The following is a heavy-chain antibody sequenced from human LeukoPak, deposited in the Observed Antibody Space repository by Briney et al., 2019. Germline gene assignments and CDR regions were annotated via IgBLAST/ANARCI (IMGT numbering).Heavy chain of an antibody. J-gene: IGHJ4*02. CDR2: INTDTENP. Sequence: ASVKVSCKASGYTFTNYAVNWVRQAPGQGLEWMGWINTDTENPTYAQGFTGRFVFSSDTSVSTAYLQISSLKAEDTAVYYCARAGIGYCSDNTCSPDYWGQGTLVTVSS. CDR1: GYTFTNYA. D-gene: IGHD2-15*01. CDR3: ARAGIGYCSDNTCSPDY. V-gene: IGHV7-4-1*02.